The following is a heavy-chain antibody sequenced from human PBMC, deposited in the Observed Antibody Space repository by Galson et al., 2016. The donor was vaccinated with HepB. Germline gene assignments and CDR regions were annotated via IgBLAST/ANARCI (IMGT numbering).Heavy chain of an antibody. Sequence: SLRLSCAASGFTFKYHAMSWVRQAPGSGLEWVAVISDGGTAHYADSVKGRFTISRDNSKNTVYMQMDSLRAEEWAEYYCARVSGPWVGVPAAKVYFDFWGHGTLVIVSS. CDR2: ISDGGTA. D-gene: IGHD2-2*01. J-gene: IGHJ4*01. CDR1: GFTFKYHA. CDR3: ARVSGPWVGVPAAKVYFDF. V-gene: IGHV3-23*01.